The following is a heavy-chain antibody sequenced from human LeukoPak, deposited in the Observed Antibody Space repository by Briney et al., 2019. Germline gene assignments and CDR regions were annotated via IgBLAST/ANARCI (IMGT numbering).Heavy chain of an antibody. CDR1: GFTFSSYG. V-gene: IGHV3-30*18. CDR2: ISYDGSNK. D-gene: IGHD6-19*01. CDR3: AKDDGGSGWYYFDY. Sequence: PGRSLRLSCAASGFTFSSYGMPWVRQAPGKGLEWVAVISYDGSNKYYADSVKGRFTISRDNSKNTLYLQMNSLRAEDTAVYYCAKDDGGSGWYYFDYWGQGTLVTVSS. J-gene: IGHJ4*02.